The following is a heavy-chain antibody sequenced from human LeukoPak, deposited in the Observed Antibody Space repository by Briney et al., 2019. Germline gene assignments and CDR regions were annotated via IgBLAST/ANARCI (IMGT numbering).Heavy chain of an antibody. Sequence: GTSLRLSCAASGFTFRNYGMHWVRQAPGKGLEWVASIRTDGGEKYHAGSVQGRFSISRDNSKNTLYLQMDSLRAEDTALYYCARIGYSTSWANFDYWGQGTLVTVSS. D-gene: IGHD6-13*01. J-gene: IGHJ4*02. V-gene: IGHV3-33*01. CDR1: GFTFRNYG. CDR3: ARIGYSTSWANFDY. CDR2: IRTDGGEK.